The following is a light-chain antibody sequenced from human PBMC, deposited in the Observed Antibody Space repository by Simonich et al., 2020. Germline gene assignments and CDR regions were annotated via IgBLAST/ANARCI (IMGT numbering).Light chain of an antibody. CDR1: QSVLSN. Sequence: EIVMTQSLATLSVSPGERATLSCRASQSVLSNLTWYQQKPGQAPLLLIYGASTRATGIPARFMGSGSGTEFTLTISSLQSEDFAVYYCQQYNNWPPWTFGQGTKVEIK. CDR3: QQYNNWPPWT. CDR2: GAS. V-gene: IGKV3-15*01. J-gene: IGKJ1*01.